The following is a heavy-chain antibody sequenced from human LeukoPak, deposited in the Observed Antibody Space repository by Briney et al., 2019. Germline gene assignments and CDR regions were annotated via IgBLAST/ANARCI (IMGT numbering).Heavy chain of an antibody. CDR3: AKDSVERFGELFSYYYYYGMDV. CDR2: IRYDGSHK. J-gene: IGHJ6*02. CDR1: GFTFSSYG. V-gene: IGHV3-30*02. D-gene: IGHD3-10*01. Sequence: GGSLRLSCAASGFTFSSYGMHWVRQAPGKGLEWVAFIRYDGSHKYYADSVKGRFTISRDNSKNTLYLQMNSLRAEDTAVYYCAKDSVERFGELFSYYYYYGMDVWGQGTTVTVSS.